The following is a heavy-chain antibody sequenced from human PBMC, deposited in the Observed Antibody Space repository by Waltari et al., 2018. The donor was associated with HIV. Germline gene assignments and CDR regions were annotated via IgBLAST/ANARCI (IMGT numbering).Heavy chain of an antibody. D-gene: IGHD2-15*01. V-gene: IGHV3-23*01. Sequence: EVQLLESGGTLVQPGESLRLSCAASGFAFSSYAMAWVRQAPGKGLEWVSVISGSGDRTYYVDSVKGRFSISRDNSKNTLYLQMNNVRGDDTALYYCAKDRLVVSFAGLNHYFDYWGQGTLVTVSS. CDR1: GFAFSSYA. CDR2: ISGSGDRT. J-gene: IGHJ4*02. CDR3: AKDRLVVSFAGLNHYFDY.